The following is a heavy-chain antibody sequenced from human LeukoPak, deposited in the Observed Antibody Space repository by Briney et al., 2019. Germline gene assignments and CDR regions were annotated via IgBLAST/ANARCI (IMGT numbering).Heavy chain of an antibody. CDR3: ARPQWLGGYFDY. V-gene: IGHV1-69*13. CDR2: IIPIFGTA. J-gene: IGHJ4*02. D-gene: IGHD6-19*01. Sequence: GASVKVSCKASGGTFSSYAISWVRQAPGQGLEWMGGIIPIFGTANYAQKFQGRVTITADESTSTAYMELSSLRSEDTAVYYCARPQWLGGYFDYWGQGTLVTVSS. CDR1: GGTFSSYA.